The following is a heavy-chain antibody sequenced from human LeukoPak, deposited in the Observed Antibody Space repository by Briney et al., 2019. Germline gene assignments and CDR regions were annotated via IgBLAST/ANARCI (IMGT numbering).Heavy chain of an antibody. J-gene: IGHJ4*02. V-gene: IGHV5-51*01. CDR3: AGARHGDYRWDY. CDR2: IHSADSNT. CDR1: GYSFTNYW. D-gene: IGHD4-17*01. Sequence: GESLKISCKDSGYSFTNYWIGWVRQMPGKGLQWMGIIHSADSNTKYSPSFQGQVTISADKSISTAYLQWSGLKASDTAMYYCAGARHGDYRWDYWGQGTLVTVSS.